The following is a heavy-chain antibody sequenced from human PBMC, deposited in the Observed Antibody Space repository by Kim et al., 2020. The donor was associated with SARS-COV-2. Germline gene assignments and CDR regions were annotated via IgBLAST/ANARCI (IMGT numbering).Heavy chain of an antibody. V-gene: IGHV3-23*01. CDR2: T. Sequence: TFYADSVKGRFIISRDNSRNTLFLQPTSLRAEDTALYYCARESSRRADYWGQGTLVTVSS. CDR3: ARESSRRADY. D-gene: IGHD2-2*01. J-gene: IGHJ4*02.